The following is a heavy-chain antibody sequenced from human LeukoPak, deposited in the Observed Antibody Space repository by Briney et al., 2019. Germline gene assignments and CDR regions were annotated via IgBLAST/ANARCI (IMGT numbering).Heavy chain of an antibody. CDR2: ISSSGSYV. CDR3: VREISSSPASMYV. V-gene: IGHV3-21*01. CDR1: GFTFSSCS. D-gene: IGHD6-13*01. J-gene: IGHJ6*02. Sequence: GGSLRLSCAASGFTFSSCSINWVRQAPGQGLEWVSYISSSGSYVDYADSVRGRFTISRDNAKNSVFLQMNSLRAEDTAVYYCVREISSSPASMYVWGQGTTVTVSS.